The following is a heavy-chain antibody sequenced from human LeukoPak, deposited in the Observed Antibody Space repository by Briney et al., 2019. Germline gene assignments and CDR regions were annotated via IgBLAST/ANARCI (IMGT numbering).Heavy chain of an antibody. CDR1: GGSFRGYY. Sequence: SETLSLTCAVYGGSFRGYYWSWIRQPPGKGLEWIGEINHSGSTNYNPSLKSRVTISVDTSKNQFSLKLSSVTAADTAVYYCARAYSVNWFDPWGQGTLVTVSS. CDR2: INHSGST. D-gene: IGHD2-21*01. V-gene: IGHV4-34*01. CDR3: ARAYSVNWFDP. J-gene: IGHJ5*02.